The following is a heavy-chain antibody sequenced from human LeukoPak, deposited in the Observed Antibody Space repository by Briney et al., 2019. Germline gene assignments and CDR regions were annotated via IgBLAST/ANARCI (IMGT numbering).Heavy chain of an antibody. CDR1: GYTFTSYY. Sequence: ASVKVSCKASGYTFTSYYMHWVRQAPGQGLEWMGIINPSGGSTIYAQNFQGRVTMTRDMSTSTAYMELSSLRSEDTAVYYCASAKGYCSGGSCYPTYMDVWGKGTTVTISS. D-gene: IGHD2-15*01. CDR3: ASAKGYCSGGSCYPTYMDV. CDR2: INPSGGST. J-gene: IGHJ6*03. V-gene: IGHV1-46*01.